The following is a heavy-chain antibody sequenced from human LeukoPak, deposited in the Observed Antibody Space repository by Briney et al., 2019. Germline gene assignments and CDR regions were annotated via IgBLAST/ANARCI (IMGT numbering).Heavy chain of an antibody. Sequence: SETLSLTCAVYGRSFSGYYWSWIRQPPGKGLEWIGEINHSGSTNYNPSLKSRVTISVDTSKNQFSLKLSSVTAADTAVYYCARTRGDYWGQGTLVTVSS. J-gene: IGHJ4*02. CDR3: ARTRGDY. V-gene: IGHV4-34*01. CDR2: INHSGST. D-gene: IGHD2-2*01. CDR1: GRSFSGYY.